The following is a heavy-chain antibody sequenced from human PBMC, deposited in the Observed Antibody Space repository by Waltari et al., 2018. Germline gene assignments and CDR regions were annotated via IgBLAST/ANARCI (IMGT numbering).Heavy chain of an antibody. D-gene: IGHD3-22*01. CDR2: IKKDGSEE. CDR3: ARDQWFAFDI. V-gene: IGHV3-7*01. Sequence: EVQLVESGGGLVQPGGSMRLSCAASGFTLGSYWMSWVRQAPGKGQEWVANIKKDGSEEYYVDSVRGRFTISRDNAKNSLYLQMNSLRPEDTAVYYCARDQWFAFDIWGQGTMVTVSS. CDR1: GFTLGSYW. J-gene: IGHJ3*02.